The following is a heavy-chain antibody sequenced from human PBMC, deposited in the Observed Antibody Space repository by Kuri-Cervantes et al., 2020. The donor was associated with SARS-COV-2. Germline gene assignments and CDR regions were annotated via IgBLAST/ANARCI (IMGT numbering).Heavy chain of an antibody. D-gene: IGHD3/OR15-3a*01. CDR3: SGRVDFSSVDY. CDR1: GGSISSGNYY. Sequence: SETLSLTCSVSGGSISSGNYYLTWIRQPPGKGLEWIGYVSYNGATAYNPSLKSRDTMSLDTSKNQFSLRLSSVTAADTAVYYCSGRVDFSSVDYWGQGTLVTVSS. V-gene: IGHV4-61*01. CDR2: VSYNGAT. J-gene: IGHJ4*02.